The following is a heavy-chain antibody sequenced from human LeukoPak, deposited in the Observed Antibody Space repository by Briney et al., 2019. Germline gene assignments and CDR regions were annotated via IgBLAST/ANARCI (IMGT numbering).Heavy chain of an antibody. D-gene: IGHD2-2*01. CDR3: AKEGEMGYCSSTSCYQHYFDY. J-gene: IGHJ4*02. V-gene: IGHV3-30*18. CDR2: ISYDGSNK. CDR1: GFTFSSYG. Sequence: GGSLRLSCAASGFTFSSYGMHWVRQAPGKGLEWVAVISYDGSNKYYADSVKGRFTISRDNSKITLYLQMNSLRAEDTAVYYCAKEGEMGYCSSTSCYQHYFDYWGQGTLVTVSS.